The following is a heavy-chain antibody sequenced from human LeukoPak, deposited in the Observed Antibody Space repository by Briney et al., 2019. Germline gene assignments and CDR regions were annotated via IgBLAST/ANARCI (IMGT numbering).Heavy chain of an antibody. Sequence: GGSLRLSCTASGFAFSVYGMSWLRQPPGKGLEWVSTINANSGTTSYAASVRGRFTISRDNAKNSLYLQMNSLRAEDTAVYYCARDITMVRGVVWGQGTKVTVSS. V-gene: IGHV3-23*01. J-gene: IGHJ3*01. CDR3: ARDITMVRGVV. CDR1: GFAFSVYG. CDR2: INANSGTT. D-gene: IGHD3-10*01.